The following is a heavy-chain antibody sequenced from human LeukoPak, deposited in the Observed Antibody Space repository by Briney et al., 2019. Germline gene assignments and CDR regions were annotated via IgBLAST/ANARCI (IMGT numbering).Heavy chain of an antibody. J-gene: IGHJ4*02. CDR3: ARLVGATLRYYFDY. Sequence: SETLSLTCTVSGYSTSSGYYWGWIRQPPGKGLEWIGSIYHSGSTYYNPSLKSRVTISVDTSKNQFSLKLSSVTAADTAVYYCARLVGATLRYYFDYWGQGTLVTVSS. V-gene: IGHV4-38-2*02. D-gene: IGHD1-26*01. CDR1: GYSTSSGYY. CDR2: IYHSGST.